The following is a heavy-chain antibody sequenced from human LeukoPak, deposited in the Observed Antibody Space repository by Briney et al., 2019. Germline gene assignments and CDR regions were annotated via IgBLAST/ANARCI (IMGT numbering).Heavy chain of an antibody. CDR2: IKEDGSEK. CDR1: GFSFSSYW. J-gene: IGHJ4*02. CDR3: ARGGRYYFAY. D-gene: IGHD1-14*01. Sequence: AGSLRLSCAASGFSFSSYWMSWVRQAPGKGLQWVANIKEDGSEKYYVDSVKDRFTISRDNAKNSLYLQMNSLRAEDTAIYYCARGGRYYFAYWGQGTLVTVSS. V-gene: IGHV3-7*01.